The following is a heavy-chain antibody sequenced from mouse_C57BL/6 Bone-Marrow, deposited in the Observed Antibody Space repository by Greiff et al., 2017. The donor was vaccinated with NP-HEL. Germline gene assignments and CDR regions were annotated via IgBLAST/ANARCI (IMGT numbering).Heavy chain of an antibody. V-gene: IGHV1-81*01. CDR3: ARSGYYYGEWFAY. D-gene: IGHD1-1*01. CDR1: GYTFTSYG. CDR2: IYPRSGNT. J-gene: IGHJ3*01. Sequence: VKLVESGAELARPGASVKLSCKASGYTFTSYGISWVKQRTGQGLEWIGEIYPRSGNTYYNAKFKGKATLTADKSSSTAYMELRSLTSEDSAVYFCARSGYYYGEWFAYWGQGTLVTVSA.